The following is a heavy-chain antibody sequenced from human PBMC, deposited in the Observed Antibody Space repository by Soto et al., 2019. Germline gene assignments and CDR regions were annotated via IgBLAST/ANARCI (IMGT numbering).Heavy chain of an antibody. CDR2: ISGSGGST. V-gene: IGHV3-23*01. J-gene: IGHJ4*02. D-gene: IGHD2-2*01. CDR3: AKDILGVVVPAHFDY. Sequence: GGSLRLSCAASGFTFSSYAMSWVRQAPGKGLEWVSAISGSGGSTYYADSVKGRSTISRDNSKNTLYLQMNSLRAEDTAVYYCAKDILGVVVPAHFDYWGQGTLVTVSS. CDR1: GFTFSSYA.